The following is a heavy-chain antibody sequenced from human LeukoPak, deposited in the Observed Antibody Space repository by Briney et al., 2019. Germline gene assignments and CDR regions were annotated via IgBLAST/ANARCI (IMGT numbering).Heavy chain of an antibody. D-gene: IGHD3-10*01. V-gene: IGHV3-48*04. Sequence: GGSLRLSCAASGFTFSSYSMNWVRQAPGKGLEWVSYISSSSSTIYYADSVKGRFTISRDNSKNSLYLQMNSLRTEDTALYYCAKDINFDYWGQGTLVTVSS. CDR3: AKDINFDY. CDR2: ISSSSSTI. J-gene: IGHJ4*02. CDR1: GFTFSSYS.